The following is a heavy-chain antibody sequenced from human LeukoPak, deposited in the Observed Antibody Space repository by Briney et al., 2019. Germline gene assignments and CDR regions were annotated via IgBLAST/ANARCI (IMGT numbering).Heavy chain of an antibody. D-gene: IGHD3-22*01. CDR1: GFTFSSYG. CDR3: ARDPDYYDSSGYGDY. J-gene: IGHJ4*02. Sequence: AGGSLRLSCAASGFTFSSYGMHWVRQAPGKGLEWVAVIWYDGSNKYYADSVKGRFTISRDNSKNTLYLQMNSLRAEDTAVYYCARDPDYYDSSGYGDYWGQGTLVIASS. CDR2: IWYDGSNK. V-gene: IGHV3-33*01.